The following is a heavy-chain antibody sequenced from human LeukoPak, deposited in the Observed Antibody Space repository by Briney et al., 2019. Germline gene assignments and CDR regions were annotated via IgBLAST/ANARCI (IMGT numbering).Heavy chain of an antibody. CDR3: ATSAFDY. V-gene: IGHV3-21*01. CDR1: GFTFSSYS. Sequence: GGSLRLSCAASGFTFSSYSMNWVRQAPGKGLEWVSSISSSSYIYYADSVKGRFTISRDNAKSSLYLQMNSLRAEDTAVYYCATSAFDYWGQGTLVTVSS. CDR2: ISSSSYI. J-gene: IGHJ4*02.